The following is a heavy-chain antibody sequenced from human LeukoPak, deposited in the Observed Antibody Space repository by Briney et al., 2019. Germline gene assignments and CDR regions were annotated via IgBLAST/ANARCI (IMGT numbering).Heavy chain of an antibody. Sequence: GGSLRLSCAASGFTFSSYEMNWVRQAPGKGLEWVSYISSSGSAIYYADSVKGRFTISRDNAKNSLYLQMNSLRAEDTAVYYCARETYGSGSYSYFAYWGQGTLVTVSS. D-gene: IGHD3-10*01. CDR1: GFTFSSYE. CDR3: ARETYGSGSYSYFAY. CDR2: ISSSGSAI. V-gene: IGHV3-48*03. J-gene: IGHJ4*02.